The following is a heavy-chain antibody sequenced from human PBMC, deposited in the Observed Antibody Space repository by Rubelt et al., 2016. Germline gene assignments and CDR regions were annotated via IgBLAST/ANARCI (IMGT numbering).Heavy chain of an antibody. CDR2: INTNTGNP. CDR1: GYTFTSYA. V-gene: IGHV7-4-1*02. D-gene: IGHD3-22*01. CDR3: AKDPSRFYYDSSYYFDY. J-gene: IGHJ4*02. Sequence: QVQLVQSGSELKKPGASVKVSCKASGYTFTSYAMNWVRQAPGQGLEWMGWINTNTGNPTYAQGFTGRFVFSLDTSVSTAYLQISSLKAEDTAVYYCAKDPSRFYYDSSYYFDYWGQGTLVTVSS.